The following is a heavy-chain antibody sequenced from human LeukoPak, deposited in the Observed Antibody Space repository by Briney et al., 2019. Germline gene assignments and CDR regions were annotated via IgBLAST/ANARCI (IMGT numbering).Heavy chain of an antibody. CDR1: GGSISSYY. CDR3: ARAYCGGDCYFGFDY. Sequence: SETLSLTCTVSGGSISSYYWGWIRQPPGKGLEWIGSIYYSGSTYYNPSLKSRVTISVDTSKNQFSLKLSSVTAADTAVYYCARAYCGGDCYFGFDYWGQGTLVSVSS. CDR2: IYYSGST. J-gene: IGHJ4*02. D-gene: IGHD2-21*02. V-gene: IGHV4-39*01.